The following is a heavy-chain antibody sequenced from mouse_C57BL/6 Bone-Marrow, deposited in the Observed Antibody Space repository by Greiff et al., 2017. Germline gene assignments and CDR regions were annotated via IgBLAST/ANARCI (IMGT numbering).Heavy chain of an antibody. CDR1: GYTFTSDW. J-gene: IGHJ1*03. Sequence: VKLQQPGAELVKPGASVKMSCKASGYTFTSDWITWVKQRPGQGLEWIGDIYPGSGSTNYNEKFKSKATLTVDTSSSTAYMQLSSLTSEDSAVYYCAGKFLLLREWYFDVWGTGTTVTVSS. CDR3: AGKFLLLREWYFDV. CDR2: IYPGSGST. D-gene: IGHD1-1*01. V-gene: IGHV1-55*01.